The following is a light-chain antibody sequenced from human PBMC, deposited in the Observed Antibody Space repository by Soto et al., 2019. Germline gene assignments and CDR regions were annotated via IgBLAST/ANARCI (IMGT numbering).Light chain of an antibody. CDR1: QSISSW. CDR3: QQYNSYPYT. J-gene: IGKJ2*01. V-gene: IGKV1-5*03. CDR2: KAS. Sequence: DIPMTQSPSTLSASIRDRVTITCRPSQSISSWLAWYQQKPGKAPKLLIYKASSLESGVPSRFSGSGSGTEFTLTISSLQPDDFATYYCQQYNSYPYTFGQGTKLEIK.